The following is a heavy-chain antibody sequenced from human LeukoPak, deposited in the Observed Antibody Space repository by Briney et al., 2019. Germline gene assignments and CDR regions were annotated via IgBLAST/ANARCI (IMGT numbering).Heavy chain of an antibody. CDR3: ARAGSSGYALDY. D-gene: IGHD3-22*01. Sequence: ASVKVSCKASGGTFSSYAISWVRQAPGQGLEWMGGIIPVFGTANYAQKFQGRVTITTDESTSTAYMELSSLRSEDTAVYYCARAGSSGYALDYWGQGTLVTSPQ. CDR2: IIPVFGTA. CDR1: GGTFSSYA. V-gene: IGHV1-69*05. J-gene: IGHJ4*02.